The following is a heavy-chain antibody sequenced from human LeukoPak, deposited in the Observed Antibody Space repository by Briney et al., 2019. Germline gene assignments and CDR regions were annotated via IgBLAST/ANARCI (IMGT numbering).Heavy chain of an antibody. CDR2: ISYTGST. CDR3: AQTAKYYYGSETYYFFDY. CDR1: GGSISRYY. Sequence: SETLSLTCTVSGGSISRYYWSWIRQPPGKGLERIGYISYTGSTTYNSSLKSRVTVSLDTSQNQFSLKLTSVPPADTAVYYCAQTAKYYYGSETYYFFDYWGQGTLVTLSS. J-gene: IGHJ4*02. V-gene: IGHV4-59*01. D-gene: IGHD3-10*01.